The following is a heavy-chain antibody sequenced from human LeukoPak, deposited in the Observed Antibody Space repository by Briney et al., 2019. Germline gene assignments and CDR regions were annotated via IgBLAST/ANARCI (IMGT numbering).Heavy chain of an antibody. V-gene: IGHV3-23*01. J-gene: IGHJ4*02. Sequence: GGSLRLSCAASGFTFNNYGMSWVRQAPGKGLEWVSSISGTGGSTYYADSVKGRFTISRDNSKNTLYLQMNSLRAEDTAVYYCAKVWRGNYYDYWGQGTLVTVSS. D-gene: IGHD1-1*01. CDR3: AKVWRGNYYDY. CDR2: ISGTGGST. CDR1: GFTFNNYG.